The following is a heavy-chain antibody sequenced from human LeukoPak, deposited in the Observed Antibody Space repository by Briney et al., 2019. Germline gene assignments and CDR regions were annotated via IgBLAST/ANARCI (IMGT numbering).Heavy chain of an antibody. CDR2: ISYDGSNK. J-gene: IGHJ4*02. D-gene: IGHD6-6*01. Sequence: GGSLRLSCAASGFTFSSYAMHWVRQAPGKGLEWVAVISYDGSNKYYADSVKGRFTISRDNSKNTLYLQMNSLRAEDTAVYYCARDMERYSSSSQGYWGQGTLVTVSS. CDR3: ARDMERYSSSSQGY. V-gene: IGHV3-30-3*01. CDR1: GFTFSSYA.